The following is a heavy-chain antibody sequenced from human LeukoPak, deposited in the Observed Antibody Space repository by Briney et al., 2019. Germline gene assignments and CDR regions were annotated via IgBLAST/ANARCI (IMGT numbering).Heavy chain of an antibody. CDR2: INTDGSST. CDR3: ARDLQAYYYDSSGYL. D-gene: IGHD3-22*01. CDR1: GFTFGSYW. Sequence: GGSLRLSCAASGFTFGSYWMHWVRQAPGKGLVWVSRINTDGSSTSYADSVKGRFTISRDNAKNTLYLQMNSLRAEDTAVYYCARDLQAYYYDSSGYLWGQGTLVTISS. V-gene: IGHV3-74*01. J-gene: IGHJ4*02.